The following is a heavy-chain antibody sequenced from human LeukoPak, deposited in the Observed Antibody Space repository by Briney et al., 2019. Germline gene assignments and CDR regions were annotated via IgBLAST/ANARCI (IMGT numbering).Heavy chain of an antibody. CDR1: GGSISSGDFH. V-gene: IGHV4-31*03. J-gene: IGHJ4*02. CDR2: IYNGGNT. Sequence: KPSETLSLTCTVSGGSISSGDFHWRWVRQHPGEGLEWIGYIYNGGNTYYKPSLKSRVTISVDASNNQFSLKLSSVTAADTAVYYCAIYFAGAGGRGTWGQGTLVTVSS. D-gene: IGHD2/OR15-2a*01. CDR3: AIYFAGAGGRGT.